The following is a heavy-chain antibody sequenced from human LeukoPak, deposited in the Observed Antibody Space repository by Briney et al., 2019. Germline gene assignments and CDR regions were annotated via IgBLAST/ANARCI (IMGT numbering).Heavy chain of an antibody. CDR3: AKDRGFGPGGSYYD. J-gene: IGHJ4*02. Sequence: PGGSLRLSCAASGFSFSGYWMSWVRQTPGKGLEWVSAISGSGGSTYYADSVKGRFTISRDNSKNTLYLQMNSLRAEDTAVYYCAKDRGFGPGGSYYDWGQGTLVTVSP. D-gene: IGHD1-26*01. V-gene: IGHV3-23*01. CDR1: GFSFSGYW. CDR2: ISGSGGST.